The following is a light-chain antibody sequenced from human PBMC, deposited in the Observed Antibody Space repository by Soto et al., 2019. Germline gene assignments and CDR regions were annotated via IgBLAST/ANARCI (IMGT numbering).Light chain of an antibody. J-gene: IGLJ3*02. CDR1: SSNIGSNT. CDR2: SNN. Sequence: QSVLTQPPSASGTPGQGVTISFSGSSSNIGSNTVNLYQHLSGTAHKLLIYSNNQRPSGVPDRFSGSKSGTSASLAISGLQSEDEADYYCAEWDDSMNGWVFGGGEKLTVL. CDR3: AEWDDSMNGWV. V-gene: IGLV1-44*01.